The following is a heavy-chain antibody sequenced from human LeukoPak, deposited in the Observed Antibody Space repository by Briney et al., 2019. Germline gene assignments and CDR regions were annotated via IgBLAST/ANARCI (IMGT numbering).Heavy chain of an antibody. D-gene: IGHD3-10*01. J-gene: IGHJ6*02. V-gene: IGHV1-18*01. Sequence: ASVKVSCKASGYTFTSYGISWVRQAPGQGLEWMGWISAYNGNTNYAQKLQGRVTMTTDTSTSTAYMELRSLRSDDTAVYYCAGASGTYYYYGMDVWGQGTTVTVSS. CDR2: ISAYNGNT. CDR3: AGASGTYYYYGMDV. CDR1: GYTFTSYG.